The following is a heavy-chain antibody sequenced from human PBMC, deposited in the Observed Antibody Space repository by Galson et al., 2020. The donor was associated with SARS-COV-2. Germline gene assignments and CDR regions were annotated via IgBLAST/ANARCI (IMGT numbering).Heavy chain of an antibody. CDR3: ARESRWDLYFDH. CDR1: GGSLSSGSYY. CDR2: IYTGVNT. V-gene: IGHV4-61*02. D-gene: IGHD1-26*01. Sequence: SETLSLTCTVSGGSLSSGSYYWSWLRQPAGKGLEWIGRIYTGVNTNYNPSLKSRVTISVDTSKNQFSLKLSSVTAADTAVYYCARESRWDLYFDHWGQGTLVTVSS. J-gene: IGHJ4*02.